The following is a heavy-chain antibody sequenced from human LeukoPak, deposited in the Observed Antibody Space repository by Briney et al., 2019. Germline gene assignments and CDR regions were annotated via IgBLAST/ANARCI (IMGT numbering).Heavy chain of an antibody. Sequence: SCKASGGTFSSYAISWVRQAPGKGLEWVANIKQDGSEKYYVDSVKGRFTISRDNAKNSLYLQMNSLRAEDTAVYYCARGVRVFDYWGQGTLVTVSS. CDR1: GGTFSSYA. CDR2: IKQDGSEK. CDR3: ARGVRVFDY. J-gene: IGHJ4*02. V-gene: IGHV3-7*01.